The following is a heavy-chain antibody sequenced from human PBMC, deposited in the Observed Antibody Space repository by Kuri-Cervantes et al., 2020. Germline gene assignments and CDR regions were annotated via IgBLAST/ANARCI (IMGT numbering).Heavy chain of an antibody. V-gene: IGHV3-30*03. CDR1: GFTFSSSG. J-gene: IGHJ4*02. D-gene: IGHD3-10*01. CDR3: ARDMVRGVIDY. Sequence: GGSLRLSCAASGFTFSSSGMHWVRQAPGKGLEWVAVISYDGSHKYYADSVKGRFTISRDNSKNTLYLQMNSLGAEDTAVYYCARDMVRGVIDYWGQGTLVTVSS. CDR2: ISYDGSHK.